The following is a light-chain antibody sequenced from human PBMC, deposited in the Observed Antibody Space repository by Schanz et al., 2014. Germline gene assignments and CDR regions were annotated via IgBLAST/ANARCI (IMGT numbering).Light chain of an antibody. Sequence: EILLTQFPATLSLSPGERATLSCRASQSVHSTSLAWHQQKPGQAPRLLIYGASSRATGIPARFSGSGSGTEFTLTISSLQSEDFAVYYCQQYNDWLGTFGHGTKVEIK. CDR3: QQYNDWLGT. CDR2: GAS. V-gene: IGKV3D-15*01. CDR1: QSVHST. J-gene: IGKJ1*01.